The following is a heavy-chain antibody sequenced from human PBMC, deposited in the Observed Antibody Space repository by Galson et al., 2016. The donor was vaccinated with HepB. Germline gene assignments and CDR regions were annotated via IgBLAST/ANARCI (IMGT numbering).Heavy chain of an antibody. CDR1: GGSISTFY. J-gene: IGHJ2*01. CDR2: IYYIGRT. Sequence: SETLSLTCSVSGGSISTFYWSWIRQPPGKGLEWIGYIYYIGRTFYNPSLKSRVSISVDTSRNQFSLKLSSVTAAATALYYCAGAPNYYDTSGASYFELWGRGSRVTSSA. V-gene: IGHV4-59*01. CDR3: AGAPNYYDTSGASYFEL. D-gene: IGHD3-22*01.